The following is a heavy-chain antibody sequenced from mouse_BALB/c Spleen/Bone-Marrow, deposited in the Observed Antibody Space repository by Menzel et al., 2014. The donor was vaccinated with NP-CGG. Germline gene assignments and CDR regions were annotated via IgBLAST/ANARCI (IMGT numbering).Heavy chain of an antibody. CDR3: ARDMGGLLFDS. V-gene: IGHV7-3*02. D-gene: IGHD1-1*01. J-gene: IGHJ2*01. CDR2: IRNKAYGYTT. Sequence: EVKLMESGGGLVQPGGSLRLSCATSGFTFTDYYMNWVRQPPGKALEWLAFIRNKAYGYTTEYSASVKSRFTISRDNSQNILYLQMNTLRAEDSATYYCARDMGGLLFDSWGQGTTLSVSS. CDR1: GFTFTDYY.